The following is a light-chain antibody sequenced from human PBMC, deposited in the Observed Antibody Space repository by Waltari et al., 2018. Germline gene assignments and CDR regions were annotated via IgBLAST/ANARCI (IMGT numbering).Light chain of an antibody. CDR2: KAS. Sequence: DLQMTKSPSTLSASVGARVTITCRASQSISSWLAWYQQKPGKAPKLLIYKASSLESGVPSRFSGSGSGTEFTLTISSLQPDDFATYYCQQYNSYSWTFGQGTKVEIK. V-gene: IGKV1-5*03. J-gene: IGKJ1*01. CDR1: QSISSW. CDR3: QQYNSYSWT.